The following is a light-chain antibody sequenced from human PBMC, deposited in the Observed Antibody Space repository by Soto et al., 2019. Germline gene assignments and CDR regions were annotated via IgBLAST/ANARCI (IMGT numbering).Light chain of an antibody. CDR3: SSYTNRSTYV. Sequence: QSVLTQPASVSGSPGQSITISFTGTSSDVGRFNFVSWFQQHPGKAPKLLIYEVTKRHSGVSNRFSGSKSGNTASLTISGLQTEDEADYYCSSYTNRSTYVFGTGTTVTVL. CDR1: SSDVGRFNF. J-gene: IGLJ1*01. V-gene: IGLV2-14*01. CDR2: EVT.